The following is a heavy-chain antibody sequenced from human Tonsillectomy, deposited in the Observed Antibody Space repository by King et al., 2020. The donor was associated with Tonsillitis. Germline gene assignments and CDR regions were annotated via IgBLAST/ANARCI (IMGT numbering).Heavy chain of an antibody. CDR2: ISYDVSNK. D-gene: IGHD3-3*01. V-gene: IGHV3-30*04. CDR1: GFTFGTYA. Sequence: VQLVESGGGVVQPGRSLRLSCAASGFTFGTYAMHWVRQAPGKGLGWVAVISYDVSNKSYADSVKGRVTISRDNSKNTLDLQRNSLRAEDTAVYYCARELTIFGVVPPDYWGQGTLVTVSS. CDR3: ARELTIFGVVPPDY. J-gene: IGHJ4*02.